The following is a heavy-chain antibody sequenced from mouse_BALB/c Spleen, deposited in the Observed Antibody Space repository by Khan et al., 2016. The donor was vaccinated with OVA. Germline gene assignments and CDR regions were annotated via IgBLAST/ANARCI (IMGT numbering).Heavy chain of an antibody. Sequence: VQLQQSGPSLVKPSQTLSLTCSVTGDSITSGFWNWIRKFPGNKFEYMGYVTYSGNTYYNPSLKSRISITRDTSKSQYYLQLNSVTTEDTATYFCARSYGSWAMDYWGQGTSFTVSS. CDR1: GDSITSGF. CDR2: VTYSGNT. V-gene: IGHV3-8*02. J-gene: IGHJ4*01. D-gene: IGHD1-1*01. CDR3: ARSYGSWAMDY.